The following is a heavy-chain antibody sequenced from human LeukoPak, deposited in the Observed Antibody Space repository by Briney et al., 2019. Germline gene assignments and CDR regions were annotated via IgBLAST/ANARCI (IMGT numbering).Heavy chain of an antibody. CDR3: ARSTLALSAFDI. J-gene: IGHJ3*02. Sequence: SETLSLTCTVSGGSISSGGYYWSWIRQPPGKGLEWIGYIYYSGSTNYNPSLKSRVTISVDTSKNQFSLKLSSVTAADTAVYYCARSTLALSAFDIWGQGTMVTVSS. CDR1: GGSISSGGYY. CDR2: IYYSGST. V-gene: IGHV4-61*08.